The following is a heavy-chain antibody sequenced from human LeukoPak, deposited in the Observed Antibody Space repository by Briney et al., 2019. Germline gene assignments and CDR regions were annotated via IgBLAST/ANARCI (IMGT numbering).Heavy chain of an antibody. Sequence: SETLSLTCAVYGGSFSGYYWSWIRQPTGKGLEWIGDINHSGSTNYNPSLKSRVTISVDTSKNQFSLKLSSVTAADTAVYYCARVGMYYDILTGYYFPGPWGQGTLVTVSS. CDR3: ARVGMYYDILTGYYFPGP. D-gene: IGHD3-9*01. J-gene: IGHJ5*02. CDR1: GGSFSGYY. V-gene: IGHV4-34*01. CDR2: INHSGST.